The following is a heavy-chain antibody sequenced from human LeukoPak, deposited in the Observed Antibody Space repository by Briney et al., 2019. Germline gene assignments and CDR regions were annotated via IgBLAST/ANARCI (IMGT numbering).Heavy chain of an antibody. Sequence: GGSLRLSCAASGFTVSSNYMSWVRQAPGKGLEWVSVIYSGGSTYYADSVKGRFTISRDNSKNTLYLQMNSLRAEDTAVYYCARAARGFYDSSGYSFDYWGQGTLVTVSS. CDR2: IYSGGST. V-gene: IGHV3-66*02. J-gene: IGHJ4*02. CDR1: GFTVSSNY. CDR3: ARAARGFYDSSGYSFDY. D-gene: IGHD3-22*01.